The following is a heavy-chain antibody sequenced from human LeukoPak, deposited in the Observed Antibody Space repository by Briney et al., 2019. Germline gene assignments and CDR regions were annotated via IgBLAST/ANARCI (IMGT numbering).Heavy chain of an antibody. D-gene: IGHD3-10*01. V-gene: IGHV4-34*01. CDR1: GGSFSGYY. CDR3: ARRSAKNYYDSGSYYNQPRNWFDP. Sequence: SETLSLTCAVYGGSFSGYYWSWIRQPPGKGLEWIGEINHSGSTNYNPSLKSRVTISVDTSKNQFSLKLSSVTAADTAVYYCARRSAKNYYDSGSYYNQPRNWFDPWGQGTLVTVSS. CDR2: INHSGST. J-gene: IGHJ5*02.